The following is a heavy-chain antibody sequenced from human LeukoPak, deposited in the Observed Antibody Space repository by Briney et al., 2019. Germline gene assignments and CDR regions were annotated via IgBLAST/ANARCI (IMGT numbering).Heavy chain of an antibody. CDR2: IYTSGST. CDR3: AREYSSGWSAAFDI. CDR1: GGSISSYY. V-gene: IGHV4-4*07. J-gene: IGHJ3*02. D-gene: IGHD6-19*01. Sequence: PSETLSLTCTVSGGSISSYYWSWIRQTAGKGLEWIGRIYTSGSTNYNPSLKSRVTISVDKSKNQFSLKLSSVTAADTAVYYCAREYSSGWSAAFDIWGQGTMVTVSS.